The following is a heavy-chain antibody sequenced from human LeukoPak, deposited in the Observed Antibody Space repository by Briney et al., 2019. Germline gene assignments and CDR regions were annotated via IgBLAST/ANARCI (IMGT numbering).Heavy chain of an antibody. CDR3: ARYYSYSYGYVDY. D-gene: IGHD5-18*01. CDR1: GGSFSGYY. V-gene: IGHV4-34*01. CDR2: INHSGST. Sequence: SETLSLTCAVYGGSFSGYYWSWIRQPPGKGLEWIGEINHSGSTNYNPSLKSRVTISVDTSKNQFSLKLSSVTAADTAVYYCARYYSYSYGYVDYWGQGTLVTVSS. J-gene: IGHJ4*02.